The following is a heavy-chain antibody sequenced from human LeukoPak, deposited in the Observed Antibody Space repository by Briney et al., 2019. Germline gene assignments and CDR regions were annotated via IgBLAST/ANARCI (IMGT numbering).Heavy chain of an antibody. CDR3: AIAAVTTSRYFQH. CDR2: IYNSGHT. CDR1: GGSISNYY. V-gene: IGHV4-59*01. D-gene: IGHD4-17*01. Sequence: PSETLSLTCTVSGGSISNYYWSWIRQPPGKGLEWIGYIYNSGHTNYNPSLNSRVTISEDTSKNQLFLKLGSVTAADTAVYYCAIAAVTTSRYFQHGGQGTLVTVSS. J-gene: IGHJ1*01.